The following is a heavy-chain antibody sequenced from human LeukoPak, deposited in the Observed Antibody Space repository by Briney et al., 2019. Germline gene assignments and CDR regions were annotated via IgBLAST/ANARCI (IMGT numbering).Heavy chain of an antibody. Sequence: PGGTLRLSCAASGFTFSSHGMSWVRQAPGKGLEWVSTISGSGDYTYYADSVKGRFTISRDNSKNTLYLQMNSLRAEDTAIYYCAKVTYGSGTYGAFDSWGQGTLVTVSS. D-gene: IGHD3-10*01. J-gene: IGHJ4*02. CDR2: ISGSGDYT. CDR3: AKVTYGSGTYGAFDS. V-gene: IGHV3-23*01. CDR1: GFTFSSHG.